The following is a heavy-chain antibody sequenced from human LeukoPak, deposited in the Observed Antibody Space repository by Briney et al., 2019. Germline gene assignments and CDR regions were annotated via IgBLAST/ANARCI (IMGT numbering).Heavy chain of an antibody. Sequence: PGGSLRLSCAASGFTFSSYWMSWVRQAPGKGLEWVAHIKQGGNDKYYVDSVKGRFTISRDNAKSSLYLQMNSLRAEDTAVYHCARDRVVYCSGGSCYSGFDYWGQGTLVTVSS. J-gene: IGHJ4*02. V-gene: IGHV3-7*01. CDR3: ARDRVVYCSGGSCYSGFDY. CDR2: IKQGGNDK. CDR1: GFTFSSYW. D-gene: IGHD2-15*01.